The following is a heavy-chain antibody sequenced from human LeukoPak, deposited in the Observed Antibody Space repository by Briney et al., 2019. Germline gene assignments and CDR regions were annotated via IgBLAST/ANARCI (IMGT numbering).Heavy chain of an antibody. CDR3: AKDRVGATDFVWEDY. J-gene: IGHJ4*02. Sequence: GGSLRHSCAASGFTFSSYAMSWVRQAPGKGLEWVSAISGSGGSTYYADSVKGRFTISRDNSKNTLYLQMNSLRAEDTAVYYCAKDRVGATDFVWEDYWGQGTLVTVSS. CDR2: ISGSGGST. V-gene: IGHV3-23*01. D-gene: IGHD1-26*01. CDR1: GFTFSSYA.